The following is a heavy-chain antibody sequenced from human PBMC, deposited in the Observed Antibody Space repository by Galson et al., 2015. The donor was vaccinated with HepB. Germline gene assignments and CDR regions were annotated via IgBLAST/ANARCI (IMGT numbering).Heavy chain of an antibody. CDR1: GGSILSYY. D-gene: IGHD3-22*01. J-gene: IGHJ4*02. CDR3: ARLTSDYYLRHFDY. Sequence: TLSLTCTVSGGSILSYYWSWIRQPPGRGLEWIGYLYHSGSTDYNPSLKSRVTISVDTSKNQFSLKLGSVTAADTAVYYCARLTSDYYLRHFDYWGPGTLVTVSS. CDR2: LYHSGST. V-gene: IGHV4-59*08.